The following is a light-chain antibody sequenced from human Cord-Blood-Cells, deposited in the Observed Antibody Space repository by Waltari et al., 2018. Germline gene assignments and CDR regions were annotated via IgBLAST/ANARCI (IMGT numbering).Light chain of an antibody. J-gene: IGKJ1*01. Sequence: EIVLTQSPATLSLSPGERATISCRASQSVSSYLAWYQQKPGQAPRILIYDASNRATGIPARFSGSGSGTDFTLTISSLEPEDFAVYYCQQRSNWPWTFGQGTKVEIK. CDR3: QQRSNWPWT. CDR2: DAS. V-gene: IGKV3-11*01. CDR1: QSVSSY.